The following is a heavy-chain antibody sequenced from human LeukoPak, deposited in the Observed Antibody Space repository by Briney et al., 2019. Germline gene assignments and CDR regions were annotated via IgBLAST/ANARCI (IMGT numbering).Heavy chain of an antibody. Sequence: SETLSLTCAVSGGSFSGYYWSWIRQPPGKGLEWIGEINHSGSTNYNPSLKSRVTISVDTSKNQFSLKLSPVPAADTAVYYCARGPGIAAAGGIDYWGQGTLVTVSS. V-gene: IGHV4-34*01. J-gene: IGHJ4*02. CDR2: INHSGST. CDR1: GGSFSGYY. D-gene: IGHD6-13*01. CDR3: ARGPGIAAAGGIDY.